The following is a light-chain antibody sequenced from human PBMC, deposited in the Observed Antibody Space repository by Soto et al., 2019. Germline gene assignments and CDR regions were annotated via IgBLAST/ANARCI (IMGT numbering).Light chain of an antibody. Sequence: QSVLTQPASVSGSPGQSITISCTGTSSDVGGYNYVSWYQQHPGKAPKLMIYDVSNRPSGVSNRFSGSKSGNTASLIISGLQAEDEADYYCSSYTSSSTLWVFGTGTKVT. CDR2: DVS. CDR3: SSYTSSSTLWV. J-gene: IGLJ1*01. CDR1: SSDVGGYNY. V-gene: IGLV2-14*01.